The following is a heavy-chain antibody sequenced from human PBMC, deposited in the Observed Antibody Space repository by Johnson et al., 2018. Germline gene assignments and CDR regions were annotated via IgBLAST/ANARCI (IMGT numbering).Heavy chain of an antibody. CDR2: ISWNSGSI. V-gene: IGHV3-9*01. D-gene: IGHD4-11*01. CDR1: GFTFDDYA. CDR3: ARVTTEYFQH. J-gene: IGHJ1*01. Sequence: VQLVESGGGLVQPGRSLRLSCAASGFTFDDYAMHWVRQAPGKGLEWVSGISWNSGSIGYADSVKGRFTISRDNSKNTLYLQMNSLRAEDTAVYYCARVTTEYFQHWGQGTLVTVSS.